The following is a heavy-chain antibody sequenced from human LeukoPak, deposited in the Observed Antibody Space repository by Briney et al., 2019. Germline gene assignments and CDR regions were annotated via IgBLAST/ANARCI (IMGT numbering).Heavy chain of an antibody. Sequence: SDTLSLTCAVYGGSFSGHYWSWIRQPPGKGLEWIGEINRSGGTVHNPSLKSRVTISADTSKKQFSLKLSSVTAADTAVYYCAESDSSQIPDHWGQGTLVTVSS. V-gene: IGHV4-34*01. CDR3: AESDSSQIPDH. CDR1: GGSFSGHY. CDR2: INRSGGT. D-gene: IGHD2-15*01. J-gene: IGHJ4*02.